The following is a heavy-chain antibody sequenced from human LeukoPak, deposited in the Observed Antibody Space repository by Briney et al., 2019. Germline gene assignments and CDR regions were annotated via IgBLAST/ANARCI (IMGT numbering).Heavy chain of an antibody. CDR3: AREEYYDSSGYYLNWFDP. V-gene: IGHV4-38-2*02. CDR2: IYHSGST. CDR1: GYSISGGYY. D-gene: IGHD3-22*01. J-gene: IGHJ5*02. Sequence: SETLSLTCTVSGYSISGGYYWGWIRQPPGKGLEWIGSIYHSGSTNYNPSLKSRVTISVDTSKNQFSLKLSSVTAADTAVYYCAREEYYDSSGYYLNWFDPWGQGTLVTVSS.